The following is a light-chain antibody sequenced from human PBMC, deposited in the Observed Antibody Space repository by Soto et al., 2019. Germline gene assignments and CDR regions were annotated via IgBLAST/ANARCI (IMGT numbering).Light chain of an antibody. Sequence: QSVLTQPPSASGTPGQRVTISCSGGSSNIGRHTVNWYQQLPGTAPKLLIQSSDKRPSGVPDRFSGSKSGTSGSLAISGLQSEDEADYYCAAWDDSLNGHVFGTGTKVTVL. V-gene: IGLV1-44*01. J-gene: IGLJ1*01. CDR2: SSD. CDR1: SSNIGRHT. CDR3: AAWDDSLNGHV.